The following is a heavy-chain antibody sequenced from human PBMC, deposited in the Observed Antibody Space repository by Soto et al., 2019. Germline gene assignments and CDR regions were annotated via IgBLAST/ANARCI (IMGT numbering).Heavy chain of an antibody. Sequence: ESGGGVVRPGGSLRLSCAASGFTFDDYGMSWVRQAPGTGLEWVSGINWNGGSTGYADSVKGRFTISRDNAKNSLYLQMNSLRAEDTALYHCARDLNGKNWFDPWGQGTLVTVSS. V-gene: IGHV3-20*01. J-gene: IGHJ5*02. CDR2: INWNGGST. CDR3: ARDLNGKNWFDP. CDR1: GFTFDDYG.